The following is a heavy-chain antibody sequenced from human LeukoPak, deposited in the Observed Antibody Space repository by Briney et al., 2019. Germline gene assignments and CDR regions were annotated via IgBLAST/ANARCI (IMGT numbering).Heavy chain of an antibody. CDR1: GFSLSTSGVG. CDR2: IYWDDGK. CDR3: AHRRTSGYYPEAFDY. Sequence: SGPTLVKPTQTLALTCTFSGFSLSTSGVGVGWIRQPPGKALEWLALIYWDDGKRYSPSLNSRLTITKDTSKNQVVLTMTNMDPVDTATYYCAHRRTSGYYPEAFDYWGQGTLVTVSS. J-gene: IGHJ4*02. D-gene: IGHD3-22*01. V-gene: IGHV2-5*02.